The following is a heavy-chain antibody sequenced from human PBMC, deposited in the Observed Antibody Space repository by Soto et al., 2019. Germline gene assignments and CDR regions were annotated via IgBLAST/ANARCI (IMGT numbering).Heavy chain of an antibody. J-gene: IGHJ4*02. CDR3: ARYSSGWPYYFDY. CDR2: IYLSDSDT. V-gene: IGHV5-51*01. D-gene: IGHD6-19*01. Sequence: PGESLKISCKGSGYSFTSYWIAWGLQGPGKGLEWMGIIYLSDSDTRYSPSFQGRVTISADKSISTAYLQWSSLKASDTAMYYCARYSSGWPYYFDYWGQGTLVTVSS. CDR1: GYSFTSYW.